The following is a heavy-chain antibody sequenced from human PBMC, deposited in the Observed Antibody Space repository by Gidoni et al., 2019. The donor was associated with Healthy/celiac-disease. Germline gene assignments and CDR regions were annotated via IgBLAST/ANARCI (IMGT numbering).Heavy chain of an antibody. Sequence: QLQLQESGPGRVKPSETLSLTCIVSGSSITSSSYYWGWVRQPPGKGLEWIGFIYYSGSTYYNPSLKSRVTISVDTSKNQFSLKLSSVTAADTAVYYCASIALVAYYYGMDVWGQGTTVTVSS. D-gene: IGHD2-15*01. J-gene: IGHJ6*02. CDR3: ASIALVAYYYGMDV. CDR2: IYYSGST. CDR1: GSSITSSSYY. V-gene: IGHV4-39*01.